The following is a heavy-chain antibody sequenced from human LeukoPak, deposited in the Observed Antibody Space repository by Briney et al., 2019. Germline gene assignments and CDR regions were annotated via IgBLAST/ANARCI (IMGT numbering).Heavy chain of an antibody. Sequence: SETLSLTCAVYGGSFSGYYWSWIRQPPGKGLEWIGEINHSGSTNYNPSLKSRVTISVDTSKNQFSLTLSSVTAADTAVYYCARVPYYDFWSGTNWFDPWGQGTLVTVSS. D-gene: IGHD3-3*01. V-gene: IGHV4-34*01. CDR1: GGSFSGYY. CDR3: ARVPYYDFWSGTNWFDP. CDR2: INHSGST. J-gene: IGHJ5*02.